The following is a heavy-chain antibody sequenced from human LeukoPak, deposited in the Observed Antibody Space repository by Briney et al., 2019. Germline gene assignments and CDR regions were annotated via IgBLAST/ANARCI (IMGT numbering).Heavy chain of an antibody. V-gene: IGHV3-74*01. D-gene: IGHD2-2*01. CDR2: INSDGSST. Sequence: GGSLRLSCAASGFTFSSYWMHWVRQAPGKGLVWVSRINSDGSSTSYADSVKGRLTISRDNAKNTLYLQMNSLRAEDTAVYYCARDHFSVVVPRDVWGQGTTVTVSS. J-gene: IGHJ6*02. CDR1: GFTFSSYW. CDR3: ARDHFSVVVPRDV.